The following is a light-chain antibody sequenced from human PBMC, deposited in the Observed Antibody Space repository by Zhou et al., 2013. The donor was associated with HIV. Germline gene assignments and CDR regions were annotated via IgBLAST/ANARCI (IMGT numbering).Light chain of an antibody. V-gene: IGKV2-24*01. CDR3: MQATQLPLT. CDR2: KIS. CDR1: QSLVHNDGNTY. J-gene: IGKJ4*01. Sequence: DIVMTQTPLSLPVTLGQPASISCRASQSLVHNDGNTYLSWLHQRPGQAPRLLIYKISNRFSGVPDRIRGSGAGTFFTLKINRVEREDVGIYYCMQATQLPLTFGGGTKLEIK.